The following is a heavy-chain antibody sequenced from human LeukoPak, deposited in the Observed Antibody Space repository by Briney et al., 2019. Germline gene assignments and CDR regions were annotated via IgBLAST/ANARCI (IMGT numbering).Heavy chain of an antibody. J-gene: IGHJ4*02. CDR1: GFTVSSNY. CDR3: AKADLSSSTLVSFDY. Sequence: GGSLRLSCAASGFTVSSNYMSWVRQAPGKGLEWVSVVSGNGGSTYYADSVKGRFTISRDNSKNTLYLQMNSLRAEDTAVYYCAKADLSSSTLVSFDYWGQGTLVTVSS. D-gene: IGHD2-2*01. V-gene: IGHV3-23*01. CDR2: VSGNGGST.